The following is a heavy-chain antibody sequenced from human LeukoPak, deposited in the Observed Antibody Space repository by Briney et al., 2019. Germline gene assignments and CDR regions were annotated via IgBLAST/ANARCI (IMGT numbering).Heavy chain of an antibody. CDR1: GFTFSSYG. CDR3: ARKIATGTPSKYYYYYMDV. J-gene: IGHJ6*03. CDR2: ISYDGSNK. D-gene: IGHD4-11*01. Sequence: GRSLRLSCAASGFTFSSYGMHWVRQAPGKGLEWVAVISYDGSNKYYADSVKGRFTISRDNSKNTLYLQMNSLRAEDTAVYYCARKIATGTPSKYYYYYMDVWGKGTTVTVSS. V-gene: IGHV3-30*03.